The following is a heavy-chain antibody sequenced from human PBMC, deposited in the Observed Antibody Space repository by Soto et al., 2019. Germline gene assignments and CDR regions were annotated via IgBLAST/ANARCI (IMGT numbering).Heavy chain of an antibody. D-gene: IGHD1-20*01. J-gene: IGHJ3*02. Sequence: SETLSLTCTVSGGSISSSSYYWGWIRQPPGKGLEWIGSIYYSGSTYYNPSLKSRVTISVDTSKNQFSLKLSSVTAADTAVYYCARHLTGSEIWGHGTMVTVSS. V-gene: IGHV4-39*01. CDR1: GGSISSSSYY. CDR3: ARHLTGSEI. CDR2: IYYSGST.